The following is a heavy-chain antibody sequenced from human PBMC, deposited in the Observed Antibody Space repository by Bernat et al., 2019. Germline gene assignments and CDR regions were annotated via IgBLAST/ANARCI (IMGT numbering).Heavy chain of an antibody. J-gene: IGHJ4*02. CDR3: ARGRYRPWIQLWRRSYYLDY. V-gene: IGHV1-8*01. CDR1: GYTFTSYD. Sequence: QVQLVQSGAEAKKPGASVKVSCKASGYTFTSYDINWVRQATGQGLEWMGWMNPNSGTTVYAQKFQGRVTMTRNTSISTAYMELSSLRSEDTAVYYCARGRYRPWIQLWRRSYYLDYWGQGTLVTVSS. CDR2: MNPNSGTT. D-gene: IGHD5-18*01.